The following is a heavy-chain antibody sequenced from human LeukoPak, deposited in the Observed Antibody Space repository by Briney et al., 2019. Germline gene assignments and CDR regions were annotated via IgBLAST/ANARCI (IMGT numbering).Heavy chain of an antibody. D-gene: IGHD4-17*01. CDR2: ISGSGNGSSI. Sequence: GGSLRLSCSASGFVFTIYTMYWVRQAPGKGPEYVSTISGSGNGSSIYYADSVKGRFTISRDDSKSILYLQMNSPRAEDTAVYYCARDYGDYYFDYWGQGTLVTVSS. CDR1: GFVFTIYT. J-gene: IGHJ4*02. CDR3: ARDYGDYYFDY. V-gene: IGHV3-64*04.